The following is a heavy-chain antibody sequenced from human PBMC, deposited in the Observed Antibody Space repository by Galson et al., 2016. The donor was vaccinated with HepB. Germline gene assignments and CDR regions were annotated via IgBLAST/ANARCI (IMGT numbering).Heavy chain of an antibody. CDR3: ARDQDTSGWYPGV. Sequence: SLRLSCAASGFTFSSYGMHWVRQAPGKGLEWVGVIWYDGSKKYYADSVEGRFTIYRDNSKNTLYLQMNSLRAEDTAVYYCARDQDTSGWYPGVWGQGTLVTVSS. D-gene: IGHD6-19*01. V-gene: IGHV3-33*01. CDR2: IWYDGSKK. J-gene: IGHJ4*02. CDR1: GFTFSSYG.